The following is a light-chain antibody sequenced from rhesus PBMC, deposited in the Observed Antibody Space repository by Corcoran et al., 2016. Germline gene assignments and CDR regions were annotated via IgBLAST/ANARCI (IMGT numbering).Light chain of an antibody. J-gene: IGKJ2*01. CDR2: TAF. Sequence: DIQMTQSPSSLSASVGDRVTIACRASQTIGTSLAWYQQKPGKVPNLLIYTAFSLEIGVPSRFSGSGSGTEFTITISNLQPEDFATYYCQQHNSLPFSFGQGTKVEIK. CDR1: QTIGTS. CDR3: QQHNSLPFS. V-gene: IGKV1-44*02.